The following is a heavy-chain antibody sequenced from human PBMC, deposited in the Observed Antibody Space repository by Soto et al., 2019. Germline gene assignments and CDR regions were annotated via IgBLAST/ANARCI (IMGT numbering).Heavy chain of an antibody. Sequence: QVQLHQWGAGLLKPSGTLSLTCGVYGGSFGGYYWSWIRQPPGKGLEGIGEINHSGGTNYNPALKSRFTMSIDTCKNQFSRNPRPVAAADKAVYYCVRGTGSHWGQGSLVTVSS. CDR1: GGSFGGYY. V-gene: IGHV4-34*01. CDR2: INHSGGT. J-gene: IGHJ4*02. CDR3: VRGTGSH.